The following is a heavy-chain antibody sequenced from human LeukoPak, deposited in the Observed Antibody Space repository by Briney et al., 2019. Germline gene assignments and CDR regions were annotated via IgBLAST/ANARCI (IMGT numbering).Heavy chain of an antibody. J-gene: IGHJ6*02. V-gene: IGHV1-18*01. D-gene: IGHD4-11*01. Sequence: RASVKVSSKASGYTFTSYGISWVRQAPGQGLEWMGWISAYNGNTNYAQKLQGRVTMTTDTSTSTAYMELRSLRSDDTAVYYCARDAVTIDYYYYGMDVWGQGTTVTVSS. CDR2: ISAYNGNT. CDR1: GYTFTSYG. CDR3: ARDAVTIDYYYYGMDV.